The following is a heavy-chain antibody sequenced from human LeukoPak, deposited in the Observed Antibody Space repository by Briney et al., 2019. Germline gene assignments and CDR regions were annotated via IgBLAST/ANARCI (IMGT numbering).Heavy chain of an antibody. J-gene: IGHJ4*02. CDR2: ISSSSSYK. V-gene: IGHV3-21*01. CDR3: ARDQPYPGYGYFDY. CDR1: GFTFSSYS. Sequence: GGPLRLSCAASGFTFSSYSMNWVRQAPGKGLEWVSSISSSSSYKYYTDSVKGRFTISRDNAKNSLYLQMNSLRAEDTAVYYCARDQPYPGYGYFDYWGQGTLVTVSS. D-gene: IGHD5-18*01.